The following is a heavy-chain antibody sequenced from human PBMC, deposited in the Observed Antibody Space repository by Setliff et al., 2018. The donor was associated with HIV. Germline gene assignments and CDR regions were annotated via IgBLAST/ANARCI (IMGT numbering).Heavy chain of an antibody. CDR3: AKEFYPGDYGPQFDS. Sequence: LSLTCAVYGGSLSGYYWSWIRQPPGRGLEWIGEIHQGGTSNYNPSLKSRVTVSVDTSKNQFSLRLSSVTAADTAVYYCAKEFYPGDYGPQFDSWGQGTLVTVSS. CDR1: GGSLSGYY. V-gene: IGHV4-34*01. CDR2: IHQGGTS. D-gene: IGHD4-17*01. J-gene: IGHJ4*02.